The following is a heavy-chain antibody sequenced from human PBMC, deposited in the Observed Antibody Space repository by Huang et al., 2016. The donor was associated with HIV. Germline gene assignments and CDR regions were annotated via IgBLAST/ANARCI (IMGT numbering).Heavy chain of an antibody. CDR1: RFTFSNYA. V-gene: IGHV3-30-3*01. CDR3: ARDLWLRDLYYYYYMDV. J-gene: IGHJ6*03. CDR2: ISDDGSNK. Sequence: QVQLVESGGGVVQPGRSLRLSCAASRFTFSNYAMHWVRQAPGKGLGVVAVISDDGSNKYSADSVKGRFTISRDNSKNTLYLQMNSLRAEDTAVYYCARDLWLRDLYYYYYMDVWGKGTTVTVSS. D-gene: IGHD5-12*01.